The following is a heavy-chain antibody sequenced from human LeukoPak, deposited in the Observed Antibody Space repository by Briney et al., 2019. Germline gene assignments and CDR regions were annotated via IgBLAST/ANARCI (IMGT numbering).Heavy chain of an antibody. Sequence: GGSLRLSCAASGLTFSSYWMHWVRQAPGKGLVWVSRINSDGSSTSYADSVKGRFTISRDSAKNTLSLQMNSLRAEDTAVYYCARDSPYGTAGYWGQGTLVTVSS. CDR3: ARDSPYGTAGY. V-gene: IGHV3-74*01. CDR1: GLTFSSYW. J-gene: IGHJ4*02. CDR2: INSDGSST. D-gene: IGHD2-8*02.